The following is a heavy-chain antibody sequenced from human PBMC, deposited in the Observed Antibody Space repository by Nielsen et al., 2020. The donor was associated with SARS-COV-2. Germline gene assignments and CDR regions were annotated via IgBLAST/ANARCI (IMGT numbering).Heavy chain of an antibody. V-gene: IGHV3-23*01. Sequence: GESLKISCAASGFTFSSYAMSWVRQAPGKGLEWVSAMRGSGGSTYYADSVKGRFTISRDNSKNTLYLQMNSLRAEDTAVYYCAKDRGIGYYESSGSLDYWGQGTLVTVSS. CDR1: GFTFSSYA. D-gene: IGHD3-22*01. J-gene: IGHJ4*02. CDR2: MRGSGGST. CDR3: AKDRGIGYYESSGSLDY.